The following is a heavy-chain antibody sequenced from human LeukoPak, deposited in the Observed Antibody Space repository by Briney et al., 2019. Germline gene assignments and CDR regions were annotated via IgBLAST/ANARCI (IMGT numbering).Heavy chain of an antibody. Sequence: PSETPSLTXTVSGGSITYYYWSWIRQPPGKGLEGIGYIYYSGSTNYNPSLKSRVTISVDTSKNQFSLKLSSVTAADTAVYYCARNYGDYERYFDYWGQGTLVTVSS. J-gene: IGHJ4*02. D-gene: IGHD4-17*01. V-gene: IGHV4-59*01. CDR1: GGSITYYY. CDR2: IYYSGST. CDR3: ARNYGDYERYFDY.